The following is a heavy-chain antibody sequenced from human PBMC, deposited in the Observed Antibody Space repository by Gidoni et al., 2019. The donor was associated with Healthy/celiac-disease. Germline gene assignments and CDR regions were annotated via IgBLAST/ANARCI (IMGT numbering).Heavy chain of an antibody. V-gene: IGHV4-31*03. D-gene: IGHD2-2*02. CDR3: ARVLEAVCPSCYTGAGWFDP. Sequence: QVQLQESGPGLVKPSQTLSLTCTVSGGSISSGGYYWSWIRQHPGKGLEGIGYIYYSGSTYYNPSLKSRVTISVDTSKNQFSRKLSSVTAADTAVYYCARVLEAVCPSCYTGAGWFDPWGQGTLVTVSS. CDR1: GGSISSGGYY. J-gene: IGHJ5*02. CDR2: IYYSGST.